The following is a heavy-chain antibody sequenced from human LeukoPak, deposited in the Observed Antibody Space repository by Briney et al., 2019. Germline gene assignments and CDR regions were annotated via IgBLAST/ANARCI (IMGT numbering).Heavy chain of an antibody. Sequence: HPGGSLRLSCAASGFAFSGSAMHWVRQASGKGLEWVGRIRSKANSYATAYAASVKGRFTISRDDSKNTAYLQMNSLRAEDTAVYYCANYDYVWGSHRHFEYWGQGTLVTVSS. CDR3: ANYDYVWGSHRHFEY. CDR1: GFAFSGSA. CDR2: IRSKANSYAT. D-gene: IGHD3-16*02. J-gene: IGHJ4*02. V-gene: IGHV3-73*01.